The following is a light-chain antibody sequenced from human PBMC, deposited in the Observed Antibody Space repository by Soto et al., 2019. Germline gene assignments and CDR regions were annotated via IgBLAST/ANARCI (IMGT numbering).Light chain of an antibody. J-gene: IGLJ2*01. CDR3: STYGGNNNLV. CDR1: SSDVGGYNY. CDR2: EVS. Sequence: QSVLTQPPSASGSPGQSVTISCTGTSSDVGGYNYVTWYQHHPGKAPKLMIYEVSKRPSGVPDRFSGSKSGNTASLTVSGLQADDEADYYCSTYGGNNNLVFGGGTKVTVL. V-gene: IGLV2-8*01.